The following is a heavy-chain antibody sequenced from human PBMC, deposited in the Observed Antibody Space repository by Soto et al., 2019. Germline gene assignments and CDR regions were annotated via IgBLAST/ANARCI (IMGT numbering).Heavy chain of an antibody. V-gene: IGHV3-23*01. CDR1: GFTFSSYG. Sequence: GGSLIISCAASGFTFSSYGMSWVRPAPGKGLEWVSSISGSGGSTYYADSVKGRFTISRDNSKNTLYLQMNSLRAEDTAVYYCAKASAPGGTYFPLWFWGQGTLVTVSS. D-gene: IGHD1-26*01. CDR3: AKASAPGGTYFPLWF. CDR2: ISGSGGST. J-gene: IGHJ4*02.